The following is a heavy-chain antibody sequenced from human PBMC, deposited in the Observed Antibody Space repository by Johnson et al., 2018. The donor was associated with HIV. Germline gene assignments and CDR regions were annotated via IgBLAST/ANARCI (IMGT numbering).Heavy chain of an antibody. Sequence: VQLVESGGGVVQPGRSLRLSCAASGFTFSSYAMHWVRQAPGKGLEWVAVISYDGSNKYYADSVKGRFTISRDNSNNTIYLQMNSLRAEDTAVYYCAKDNYDDPFGAFDIWGQGTMVTVSS. V-gene: IGHV3-30-3*01. CDR3: AKDNYDDPFGAFDI. CDR1: GFTFSSYA. CDR2: ISYDGSNK. J-gene: IGHJ3*02. D-gene: IGHD3-22*01.